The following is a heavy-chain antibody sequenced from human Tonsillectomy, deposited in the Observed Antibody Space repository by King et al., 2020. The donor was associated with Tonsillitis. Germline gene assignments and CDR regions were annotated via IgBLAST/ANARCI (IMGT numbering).Heavy chain of an antibody. V-gene: IGHV3-30*02. CDR3: GEGGGETGDVWFSDF. Sequence: VQLVESGGGVVQPGGSLRLSCAASGFSFRTYGMHWVRQAPGKGLEWVAFVRYDGNGKSYADSVKGRFTISRDNSKNTLFLQMNSLRAEDTAVYFCGEGGGETGDVWFSDFWGRGTLVTVSS. J-gene: IGHJ2*01. CDR2: VRYDGNGK. D-gene: IGHD7-27*01. CDR1: GFSFRTYG.